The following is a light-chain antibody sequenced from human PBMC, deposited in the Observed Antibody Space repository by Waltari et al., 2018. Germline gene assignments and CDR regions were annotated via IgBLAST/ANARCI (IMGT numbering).Light chain of an antibody. CDR3: QQRGHWPPDAT. J-gene: IGKJ3*01. V-gene: IGKV3-11*01. Sequence: EIVLTQSPATLSLSPGERATLSCRASQSVNSYLAWYQQKPGQAPRLLIYEGSRRASGIPAGFSGSGSGTAFTLPIGRLEPEDSAVYYCQQRGHWPPDATFGPGTKIEIK. CDR1: QSVNSY. CDR2: EGS.